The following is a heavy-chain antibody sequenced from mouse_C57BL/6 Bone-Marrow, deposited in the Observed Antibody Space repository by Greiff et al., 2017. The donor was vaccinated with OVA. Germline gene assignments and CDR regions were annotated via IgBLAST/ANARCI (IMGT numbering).Heavy chain of an antibody. J-gene: IGHJ3*01. V-gene: IGHV1-18*01. D-gene: IGHD2-14*01. CDR1: GYTFTDYN. Sequence: EVQLQQSGPELVKPGASVKIPCKASGYTFTDYNMAWVKQSHGKSLEWIGDINPNNGGTIYNQKFKGKATLTVDNSSSTAYMELRSLTSEDTAVYYCARRNDGGTWFAYWGQGTLVTVSA. CDR2: INPNNGGT. CDR3: ARRNDGGTWFAY.